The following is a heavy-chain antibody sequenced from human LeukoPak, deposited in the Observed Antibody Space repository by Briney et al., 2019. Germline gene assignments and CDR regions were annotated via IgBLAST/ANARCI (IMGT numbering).Heavy chain of an antibody. Sequence: GESLKISCKGSGYSFTSYWIGWVRQMPGKGLEWMGIIYPGDSDTRYSPSFQGQVTISADKSISTAYLQWSSLKASDTAMYYYARPTGGYCTGGVCYRGYYFDYWGQGTLVTVSS. CDR3: ARPTGGYCTGGVCYRGYYFDY. CDR1: GYSFTSYW. V-gene: IGHV5-51*01. CDR2: IYPGDSDT. D-gene: IGHD2-8*02. J-gene: IGHJ4*02.